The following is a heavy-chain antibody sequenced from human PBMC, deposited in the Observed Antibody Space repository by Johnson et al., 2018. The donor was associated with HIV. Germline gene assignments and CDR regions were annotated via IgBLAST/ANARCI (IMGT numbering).Heavy chain of an antibody. V-gene: IGHV3-30*02. D-gene: IGHD6-6*01. CDR1: GFTFSSYG. CDR2: IRYDGSNK. CDR3: ARDQGVWAARPEDAFDV. Sequence: QVLLVESGGALVQPGGSLRLSCAASGFTFSSYGMHWVRQAPGKGLAWVAFIRYDGSNKYYRDSVKGRFPLSRDNSKNTLYLQINSLRVEDTAVYYCARDQGVWAARPEDAFDVWGQGTMVTVSS. J-gene: IGHJ3*01.